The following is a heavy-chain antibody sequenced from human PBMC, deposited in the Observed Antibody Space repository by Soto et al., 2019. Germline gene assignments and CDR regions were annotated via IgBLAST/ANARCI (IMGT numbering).Heavy chain of an antibody. CDR2: INSDGSST. CDR1: GFPFSSYW. CDR3: ARDRIFEERGGYMDV. V-gene: IGHV3-74*01. D-gene: IGHD3-3*01. J-gene: IGHJ6*03. Sequence: GGSLRLSCAASGFPFSSYWMHWVRQAPGKGLVWVSRINSDGSSTSYADSVKGRFTISRDNAKNTLYLQMNSLRAEDTAVYYCARDRIFEERGGYMDVWGKGTTVTVSS.